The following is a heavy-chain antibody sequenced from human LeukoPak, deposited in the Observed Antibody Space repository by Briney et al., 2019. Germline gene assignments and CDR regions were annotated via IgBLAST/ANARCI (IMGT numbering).Heavy chain of an antibody. CDR2: INHSGST. Sequence: SETLSLTCAVYGGSFSGYYWSWIRQPPEKGLEWIGEINHSGSTNYNPSLKSRVTISVDTSKNQFSLKLSSVTAADTAVYYCARDYYYGMDVWGQGTTVTVSS. CDR1: GGSFSGYY. V-gene: IGHV4-34*01. CDR3: ARDYYYGMDV. J-gene: IGHJ6*02.